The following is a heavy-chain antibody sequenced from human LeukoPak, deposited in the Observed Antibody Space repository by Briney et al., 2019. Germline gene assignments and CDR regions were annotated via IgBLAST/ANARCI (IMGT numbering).Heavy chain of an antibody. CDR1: GFTFSGYA. CDR3: AKAASSSWPSYYYGMDV. V-gene: IGHV3-23*01. CDR2: ISGSGGTT. J-gene: IGHJ6*02. D-gene: IGHD6-13*01. Sequence: PGGSLRLSCAASGFTFSGYAMHWVRQAPGKGLEWVSVISGSGGTTYYADSVKGRFTTSRDNSKNTLYLQMNSLRAEDTAVYYCAKAASSSWPSYYYGMDVWGQGTTVTVSS.